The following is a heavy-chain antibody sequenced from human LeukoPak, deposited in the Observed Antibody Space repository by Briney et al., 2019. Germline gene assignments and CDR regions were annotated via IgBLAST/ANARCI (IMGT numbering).Heavy chain of an antibody. V-gene: IGHV3-7*01. CDR1: GFTLSSYW. Sequence: GGSLRLSCAASGFTLSSYWMSWVRQAPGKGLEWLANIKQDGSVEQYVGSVKGRFTISRDNAKNTLYLQMNSLRVDDTAVYYCARPLRSQNEEYWGRGTLVIVSS. CDR3: ARPLRSQNEEY. CDR2: IKQDGSVE. D-gene: IGHD4-17*01. J-gene: IGHJ4*02.